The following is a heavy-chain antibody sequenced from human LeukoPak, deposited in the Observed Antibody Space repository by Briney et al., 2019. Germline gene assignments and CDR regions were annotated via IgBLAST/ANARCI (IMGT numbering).Heavy chain of an antibody. J-gene: IGHJ4*02. CDR2: ISSSSSYI. D-gene: IGHD4-11*01. CDR3: ARDSDSSNCLDY. CDR1: GFTFSSYA. V-gene: IGHV3-21*01. Sequence: GGSLRLSCAASGFTFSSYAMSWVRQAPGKGLEWVSSISSSSSYIYYADSVKGRFTISRDNAKNSLYLQMNSLRAEDTAVYYCARDSDSSNCLDYWGQGTLVTVSS.